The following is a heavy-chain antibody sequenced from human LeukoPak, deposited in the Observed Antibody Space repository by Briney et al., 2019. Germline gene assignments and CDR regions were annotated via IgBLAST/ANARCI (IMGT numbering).Heavy chain of an antibody. Sequence: GGSLRLSCAASGFAFSTFAMSWVRQAPGKGLEWVAVISYDGSNKYYADSVKGRFTISRDNSKNTLYLQMNSLRAEDTAVYYCAKGGSYYDSSGYSYYYGMDVWGQGTTVTVSS. V-gene: IGHV3-30*18. D-gene: IGHD3-22*01. J-gene: IGHJ6*02. CDR2: ISYDGSNK. CDR1: GFAFSTFA. CDR3: AKGGSYYDSSGYSYYYGMDV.